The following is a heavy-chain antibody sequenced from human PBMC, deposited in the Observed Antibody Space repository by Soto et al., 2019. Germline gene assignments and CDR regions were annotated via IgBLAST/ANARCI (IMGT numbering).Heavy chain of an antibody. CDR2: IHSSGGS. J-gene: IGHJ4*02. D-gene: IGHD4-17*01. CDR3: ARRGRGFDGDLDS. Sequence: QVQLQESGPGLVKPSQTLSLTCTVSGGSIGSGNYYWNWVRQVPGKALEWIGYIHSSGGSYYTPSLNSRVVISLDASNNRFSLHLSSLAAADTAVYYCARRGRGFDGDLDSWGQGTLVTVSS. CDR1: GGSIGSGNYY. V-gene: IGHV4-31*03.